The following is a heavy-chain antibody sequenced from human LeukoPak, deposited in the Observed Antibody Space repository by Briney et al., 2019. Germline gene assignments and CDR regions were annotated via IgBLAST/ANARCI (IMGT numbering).Heavy chain of an antibody. CDR3: ARIVGPTQTIDY. Sequence: GGSLRLSCAASGFTFSSYGMSWVRQAPGKGLEWVSAIGGSGGSTYYADSVKGRFTISRDNSKNTLYLQMNSLRAEDTAVYYCARIVGPTQTIDYWGQGTLVTVSS. CDR1: GFTFSSYG. J-gene: IGHJ4*02. V-gene: IGHV3-23*01. D-gene: IGHD1-26*01. CDR2: IGGSGGST.